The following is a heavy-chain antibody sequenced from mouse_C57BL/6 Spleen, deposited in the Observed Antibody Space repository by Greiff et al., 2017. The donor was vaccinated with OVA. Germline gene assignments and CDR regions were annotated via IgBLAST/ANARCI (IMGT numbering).Heavy chain of an antibody. D-gene: IGHD1-1*01. CDR2: IDPEDGDT. V-gene: IGHV14-1*01. J-gene: IGHJ4*01. CDR1: GFNIKDYY. Sequence: VQLQQSGAELVRPGASVKLSCTASGFNIKDYYMHWVKQRPEQGLEWIGRIDPEDGDTEYAPKFQGKATMTADTSSNTAYLQLSSLTSEDTAVYYCTTGTVVATYYAMDYWGQGTSVTVSS. CDR3: TTGTVVATYYAMDY.